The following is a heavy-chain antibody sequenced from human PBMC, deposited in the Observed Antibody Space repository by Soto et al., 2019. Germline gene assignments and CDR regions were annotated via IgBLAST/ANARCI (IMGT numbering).Heavy chain of an antibody. CDR2: IYPGDSDT. Sequence: GESLNISCKGSGYSFTSYWIGWVRQMPGKGLEWMGIIYPGDSDTRYSPSFQGQVTISADKSISTAYLQWSSLKASDTAMYYCARVERLGYCSSTSCSHYYGMDVWGQGTTVTVSS. CDR3: ARVERLGYCSSTSCSHYYGMDV. J-gene: IGHJ6*02. V-gene: IGHV5-51*01. CDR1: GYSFTSYW. D-gene: IGHD2-2*01.